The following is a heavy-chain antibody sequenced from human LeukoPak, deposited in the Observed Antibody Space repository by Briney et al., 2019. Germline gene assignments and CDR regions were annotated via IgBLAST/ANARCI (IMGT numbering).Heavy chain of an antibody. Sequence: SETLSLTCTVSGGSISSALYHWGWICQPPGKNLEWLGSVYYTGSTHNNPSLKSRVTISVETSKNQFSLNLSSVTAAHTAVYYCARQEIGLRSFDPWGQGTLVTVSS. V-gene: IGHV4-39*01. J-gene: IGHJ5*02. CDR2: VYYTGST. CDR1: GGSISSALYH. D-gene: IGHD3/OR15-3a*01. CDR3: ARQEIGLRSFDP.